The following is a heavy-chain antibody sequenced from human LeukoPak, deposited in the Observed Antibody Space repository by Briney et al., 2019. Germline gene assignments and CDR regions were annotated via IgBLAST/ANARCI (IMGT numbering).Heavy chain of an antibody. V-gene: IGHV1-2*02. Sequence: ASVKVSCETSGYTFTDYYILCVRHAPGQGLESRGWNNPHIGGTNYAPRFQGRVSMTSDTSITTAYMQLRRVTSDDTAVYYCARDSSRRPQKYDIATSFSTENWGQGTLVAVSS. D-gene: IGHD3-9*01. CDR2: NNPHIGGT. CDR1: GYTFTDYY. CDR3: ARDSSRRPQKYDIATSFSTEN. J-gene: IGHJ4*02.